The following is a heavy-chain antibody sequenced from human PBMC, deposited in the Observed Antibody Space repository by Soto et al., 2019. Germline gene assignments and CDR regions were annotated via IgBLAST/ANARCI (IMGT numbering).Heavy chain of an antibody. CDR1: GGTFSSYA. J-gene: IGHJ3*02. D-gene: IGHD3-3*01. CDR3: ATDFWSGYSLDI. V-gene: IGHV1-69*10. CDR2: IIPILGIA. Sequence: GASVKVSCKASGGTFSSYATSWVRQAPGQGLEWMGGIIPILGIANYAQKFQGRVTITADKSTSTAYMELSSLRSEDTAVYYCATDFWSGYSLDIWGQGTMVTVSS.